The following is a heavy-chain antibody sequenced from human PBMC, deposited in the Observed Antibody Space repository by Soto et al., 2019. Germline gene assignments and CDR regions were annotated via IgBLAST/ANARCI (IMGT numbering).Heavy chain of an antibody. V-gene: IGHV1-2*04. CDR1: GYTXTGYY. CDR3: AREASLKYYYDSSGFEDAFDI. CDR2: INPNSGGT. Sequence: SXKVSFEASGYTXTGYYRDLVRQAPGQGLEWMGWINPNSGGTNCAQKFQVLVTMTRDTSISTAYMELSRLRSDDTAVYSCAREASLKYYYDSSGFEDAFDIWGQGTMVTVS. J-gene: IGHJ3*02. D-gene: IGHD3-22*01.